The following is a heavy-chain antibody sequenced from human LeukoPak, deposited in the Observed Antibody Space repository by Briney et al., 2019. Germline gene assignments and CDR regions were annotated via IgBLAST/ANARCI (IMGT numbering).Heavy chain of an antibody. D-gene: IGHD3-10*01. CDR3: ANHRSAFEF. Sequence: HPGGSLRRSCAASGLTFSTFGMSWIRQSPGKGLEWVSAISGSASGHIPKYADSVKGRFTISRDNYKNTLYLQMNSLRVEDTAVYYCANHRSAFEFWGQGTLVTGSS. V-gene: IGHV3-23*01. J-gene: IGHJ4*02. CDR2: ISGSASGH. CDR1: GLTFSTFG.